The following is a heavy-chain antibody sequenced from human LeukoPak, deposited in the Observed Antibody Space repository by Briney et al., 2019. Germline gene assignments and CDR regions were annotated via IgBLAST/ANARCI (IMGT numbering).Heavy chain of an antibody. D-gene: IGHD4-17*01. V-gene: IGHV4-34*01. CDR2: INHSGST. Sequence: PSETLSLTCAVYGGSFSGYYLSWIRQPPGKGLEWVGEINHSGSTNYNPSLKSRVTISVDTSKNQFTLKLSSVTAADTAVYYCARGGRLKLRYYFDYWGQGTLVNVSS. CDR3: ARGGRLKLRYYFDY. J-gene: IGHJ4*02. CDR1: GGSFSGYY.